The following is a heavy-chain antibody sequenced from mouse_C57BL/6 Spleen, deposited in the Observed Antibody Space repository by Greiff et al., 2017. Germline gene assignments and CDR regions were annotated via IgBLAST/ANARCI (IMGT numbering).Heavy chain of an antibody. V-gene: IGHV5-12*01. D-gene: IGHD1-1*01. Sequence: EVKLMESGGGLVQPGGSLKLSCAASGFTFSDYYMYWVRQTPEKRLEWVAYISNGGGSTYYPDTVKGRFTISRDNAKNTLYLQMSRLKSEDTAMYYCARQVYGSSYVKGAMDYWGQGTSVTVSS. CDR2: ISNGGGST. CDR1: GFTFSDYY. CDR3: ARQVYGSSYVKGAMDY. J-gene: IGHJ4*01.